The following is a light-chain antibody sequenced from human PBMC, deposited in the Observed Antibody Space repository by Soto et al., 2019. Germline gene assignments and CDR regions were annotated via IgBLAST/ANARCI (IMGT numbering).Light chain of an antibody. V-gene: IGLV2-14*01. CDR1: SGDIGAYNY. CDR2: EVT. CDR3: SSYATTAHV. J-gene: IGLJ1*01. Sequence: QSALTQPASVSGSPGQSITSSCTGTSGDIGAYNYVSWYQQHPGKAPKLLIHEVTGRPSGVSNRFSGSKSGNTASLTISGLQAEDEADYYCSSYATTAHVFGTGTKLTVL.